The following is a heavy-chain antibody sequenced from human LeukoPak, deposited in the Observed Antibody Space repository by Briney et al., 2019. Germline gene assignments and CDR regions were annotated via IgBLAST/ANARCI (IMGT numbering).Heavy chain of an antibody. CDR1: GFTFSNYG. V-gene: IGHV3-23*01. Sequence: PGGSLRLSCAASGFTFSNYGMSWVRQAPGKGLEWVSTISGSGTYTYYADSVKGRFTFSRDNSKNTLYLQINSLRAEDTAVYYCAKDQTAAAGYFDYWGQGTLVTVSS. CDR2: ISGSGTYT. J-gene: IGHJ4*02. D-gene: IGHD6-13*01. CDR3: AKDQTAAAGYFDY.